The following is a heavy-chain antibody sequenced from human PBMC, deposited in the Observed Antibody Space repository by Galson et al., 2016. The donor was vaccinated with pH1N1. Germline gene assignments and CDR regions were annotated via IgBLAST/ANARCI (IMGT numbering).Heavy chain of an antibody. CDR1: GFTFADYT. V-gene: IGHV3-43*01. D-gene: IGHD1-26*01. CDR3: AKVMRGGATPFDY. Sequence: SLRLSCAASGFTFADYTMYWVRQVPGKGLEWVSLISWDGDYTNLGDSVKGRFTITRDNSENTVFLQMNSLRAEDTAVYYCAKVMRGGATPFDYWGQGTLVTVSS. CDR2: ISWDGDYT. J-gene: IGHJ4*02.